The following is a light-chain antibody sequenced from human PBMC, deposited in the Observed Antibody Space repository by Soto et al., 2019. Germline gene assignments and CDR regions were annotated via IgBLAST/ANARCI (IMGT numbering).Light chain of an antibody. J-gene: IGKJ5*01. CDR2: DAS. Sequence: EIVMTQSPATLSASPGERATLSCRASQSVSSSYLAWYQQKPGQAPRLLIYDASRRATGIPDRFSGSGSGTDFTLTISRLEPEEFAIYDCQFYGSSLITFGQGTRLEIK. V-gene: IGKV3-20*01. CDR3: QFYGSSLIT. CDR1: QSVSSSY.